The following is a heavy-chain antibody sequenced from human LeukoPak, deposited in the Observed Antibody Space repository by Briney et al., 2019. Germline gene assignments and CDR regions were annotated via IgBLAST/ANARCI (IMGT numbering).Heavy chain of an antibody. D-gene: IGHD3-10*01. V-gene: IGHV4-59*12. J-gene: IGHJ4*02. CDR2: IYYSGST. Sequence: SETLSLTCTVSGGSISSYYWSWIRQPPGKGLEWIGYIYYSGSTNYNPSLKSRVTISVDTSKNQFSLKLSSVTAADTAVYYCARGPVRLLWFGEPLDYWGQGTLVTVSS. CDR1: GGSISSYY. CDR3: ARGPVRLLWFGEPLDY.